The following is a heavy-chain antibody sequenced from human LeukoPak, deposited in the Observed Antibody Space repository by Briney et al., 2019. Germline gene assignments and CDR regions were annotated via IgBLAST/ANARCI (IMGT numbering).Heavy chain of an antibody. CDR1: GFTFSSYA. J-gene: IGHJ4*02. V-gene: IGHV3-23*01. Sequence: PGGSLRLSCAASGFTFSSYAMSWVRQAPGKGLEWVSAISGSGGSTYYADSVKGRSTISRDNSENTLYLQMNSLRAEDTAVYYCAKEVSLRGSYYFDYWGQGTLVTVSS. D-gene: IGHD1-26*01. CDR2: ISGSGGST. CDR3: AKEVSLRGSYYFDY.